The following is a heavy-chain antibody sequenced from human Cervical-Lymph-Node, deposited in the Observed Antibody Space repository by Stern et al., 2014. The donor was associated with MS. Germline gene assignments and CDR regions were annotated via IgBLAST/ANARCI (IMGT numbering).Heavy chain of an antibody. D-gene: IGHD1-26*01. V-gene: IGHV1-46*01. J-gene: IGHJ4*02. CDR2: ISPDGGRT. CDR3: ARVAPTVGAAY. CDR1: GYTFTDYN. Sequence: VQLVQSGAEVKEPGASVKVSCTASGYTFTDYNLQRVRQAPGPGLEWMGMISPDGGRTAYAPKFRGRVTMTRDKSTATVYMELNSLRSEDTAVYFCARVAPTVGAAYWGQGTLVTVSS.